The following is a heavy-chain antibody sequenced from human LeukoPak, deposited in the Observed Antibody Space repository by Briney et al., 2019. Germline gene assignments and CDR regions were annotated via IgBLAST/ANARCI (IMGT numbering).Heavy chain of an antibody. V-gene: IGHV4-4*07. CDR3: ARVPYSSSSRGIWWFDP. D-gene: IGHD6-6*01. CDR2: IYTSGST. J-gene: IGHJ5*02. Sequence: SETLSLTCTVSGGSISSYYWSWIRQPAGKGLEWIGRIYTSGSTNYNPSLKSRVTMSVDTSKNQFSLKLSSVTAADTAVYYCARVPYSSSSRGIWWFDPWGQGTLVTVSS. CDR1: GGSISSYY.